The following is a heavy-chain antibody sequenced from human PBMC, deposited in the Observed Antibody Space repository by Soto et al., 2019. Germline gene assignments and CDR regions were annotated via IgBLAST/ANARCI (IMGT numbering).Heavy chain of an antibody. CDR3: AKDFSPHPLYCSNLGCYFDY. V-gene: IGHV3-23*01. D-gene: IGHD2-2*01. CDR2: ISGSGGST. Sequence: GGSLRLSCGASGFTFGGYAMSWVRQAPGKGLEWVSAISGSGGSTYYADSVKGRFTISRDNSKNTLYLQMNSLRAEDTAVYYCAKDFSPHPLYCSNLGCYFDYWGQGTLVTVSS. CDR1: GFTFGGYA. J-gene: IGHJ4*02.